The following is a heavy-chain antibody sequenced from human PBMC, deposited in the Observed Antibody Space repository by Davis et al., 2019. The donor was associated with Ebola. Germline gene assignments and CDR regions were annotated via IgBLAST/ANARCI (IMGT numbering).Heavy chain of an antibody. Sequence: PGGSLRLSCAASGFTFSSYAMHWVRQAPGKGLEWVAVISYDGSNKYYADSVKGRFTISRDNSKNTLYLQMNSLRAEDTAVYYCAKEERGIFYYYYYMDVWGKGTTVTVSS. J-gene: IGHJ6*03. CDR1: GFTFSSYA. CDR3: AKEERGIFYYYYYMDV. V-gene: IGHV3-30-3*01. D-gene: IGHD7-27*01. CDR2: ISYDGSNK.